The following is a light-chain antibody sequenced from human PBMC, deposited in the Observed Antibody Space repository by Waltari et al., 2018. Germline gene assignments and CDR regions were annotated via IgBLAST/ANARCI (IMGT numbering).Light chain of an antibody. CDR3: SSYTTSSAPGV. V-gene: IGLV2-14*01. J-gene: IGLJ1*01. Sequence: QSALTQPASVSGSPGQSITISCSGTDSDVGAYDFVSWYQQHPGKAPHLIIYEVRNRPPGISKRFSASKSGNTASLTISVLQAEDEADYYCSSYTTSSAPGVFGTGTRVTVL. CDR1: DSDVGAYDF. CDR2: EVR.